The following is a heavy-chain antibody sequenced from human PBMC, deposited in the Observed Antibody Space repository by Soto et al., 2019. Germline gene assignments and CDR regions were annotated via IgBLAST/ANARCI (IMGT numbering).Heavy chain of an antibody. D-gene: IGHD4-17*01. Sequence: EVQLMESGGGVVPPGGSLRLSCAASGFTFSAYWMHWVRQAPGKGLMWVSRINGDARTTSYADSVKGRFTISRENAKNTLYLQMNSLRAEDTAVYYCARAAYGEYWFDPWGQGTLVTVSS. J-gene: IGHJ5*02. CDR2: INGDARTT. V-gene: IGHV3-74*01. CDR1: GFTFSAYW. CDR3: ARAAYGEYWFDP.